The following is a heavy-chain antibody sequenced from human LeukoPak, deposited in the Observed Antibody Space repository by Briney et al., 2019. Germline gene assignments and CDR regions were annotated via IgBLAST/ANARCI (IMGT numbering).Heavy chain of an antibody. V-gene: IGHV3-66*01. CDR1: GFTVSRNY. CDR2: IYSGGRT. D-gene: IGHD6-13*01. CDR3: ARAGPSSSWHQFDY. J-gene: IGHJ4*02. Sequence: GGSLRLSCAASGFTVSRNYMSWVRQAPGKGLEWVSVIYSGGRTYYADSVKGRFTISRDNSKNTLYLQMNSLRAEDTAVYYCARAGPSSSWHQFDYWGQGTLVTVSS.